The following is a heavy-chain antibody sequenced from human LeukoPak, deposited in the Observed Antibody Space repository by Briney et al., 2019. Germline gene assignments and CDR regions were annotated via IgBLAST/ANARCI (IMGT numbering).Heavy chain of an antibody. D-gene: IGHD3-16*01. CDR2: ISYNGDET. CDR1: GFTFGSHA. CDR3: ARDPSVGGFSGSELDF. J-gene: IGHJ4*02. V-gene: IGHV3-64*01. Sequence: GGSLRLSCEASGFTFGSHAMYWVRQAPGKGLEYVSAISYNGDETYYGKSVKGRFTISRDNSKKTLYLQMGSLRAEDTAVYYCARDPSVGGFSGSELDFWGQGTLVTVSS.